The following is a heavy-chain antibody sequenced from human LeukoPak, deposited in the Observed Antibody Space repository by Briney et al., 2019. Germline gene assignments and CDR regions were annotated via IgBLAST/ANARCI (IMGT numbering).Heavy chain of an antibody. D-gene: IGHD6-19*01. CDR2: IFYSGSA. J-gene: IGHJ4*02. Sequence: PSETLSLTCTVSGDSISGSSYYWGWIRQPPGKGLEWTGNIFYSGSASYNASLKSRVSISVATSKNQFSLKLTSVTAADTAVYYCARVRYISGCVDYWGQGILVTVSS. CDR3: ARVRYISGCVDY. CDR1: GDSISGSSYY. V-gene: IGHV4-39*07.